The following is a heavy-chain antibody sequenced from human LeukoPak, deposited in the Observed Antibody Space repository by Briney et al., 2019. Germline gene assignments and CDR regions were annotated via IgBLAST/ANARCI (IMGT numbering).Heavy chain of an antibody. V-gene: IGHV4-30-4*01. CDR3: ARGRSSSWSSFDY. CDR2: IYNNGRT. J-gene: IGHJ4*02. CDR1: GGSISSGDYY. D-gene: IGHD6-13*01. Sequence: SQTLSLTCTVSGGSISSGDYYWSWIRQPPGKGLEWIGYIYNNGRTYYNPSLKSRVTISVDTSKSLFSLKVSSVTAADAAVYYCARGRSSSWSSFDYWGQGTLVTVSS.